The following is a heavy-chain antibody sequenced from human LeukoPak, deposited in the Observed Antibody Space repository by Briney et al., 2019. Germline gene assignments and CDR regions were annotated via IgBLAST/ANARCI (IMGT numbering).Heavy chain of an antibody. J-gene: IGHJ3*02. CDR3: ARDHVYYYGSGSSRDAFDI. Sequence: PGGSLRLSCAASGFTFSSYAMHWVRQAPGKGLEWVAVISYDGSNKYYADSVKGRFTISRDNSKNTLYLQMNSLRAEDTAVYYCARDHVYYYGSGSSRDAFDIWGQGTMVTVSS. CDR2: ISYDGSNK. CDR1: GFTFSSYA. V-gene: IGHV3-30*04. D-gene: IGHD3-10*01.